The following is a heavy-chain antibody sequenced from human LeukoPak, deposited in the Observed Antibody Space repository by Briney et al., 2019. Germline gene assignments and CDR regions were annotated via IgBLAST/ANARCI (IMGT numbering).Heavy chain of an antibody. CDR2: IYYSGTT. D-gene: IGHD6-13*01. J-gene: IGHJ4*02. CDR3: ARPDTTAAANFWGY. Sequence: PSETLSLTCTVSGGSISSSSYYWGWIRQPPGKGLEWIGSIYYSGTTYYNPSLKSRVTISVDTSKNQFSLKLSSVTAADTAVYYCARPDTTAAANFWGYWGQGTLVTVSS. CDR1: GGSISSSSYY. V-gene: IGHV4-39*01.